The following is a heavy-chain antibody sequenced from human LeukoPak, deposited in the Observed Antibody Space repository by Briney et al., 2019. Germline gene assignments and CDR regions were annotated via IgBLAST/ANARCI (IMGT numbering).Heavy chain of an antibody. Sequence: GGSLRLSCAASGFTFSSYWMSWVRQAPGKGLEWVANIKQDGSEEVYVDSVKGRFTISRDNAKNTLYMQMNSLRAEDTAVYYCAEGGPASSQKTFDPWGQGTLVTVSS. CDR2: IKQDGSEE. D-gene: IGHD6-6*01. J-gene: IGHJ5*02. CDR1: GFTFSSYW. V-gene: IGHV3-7*05. CDR3: AEGGPASSQKTFDP.